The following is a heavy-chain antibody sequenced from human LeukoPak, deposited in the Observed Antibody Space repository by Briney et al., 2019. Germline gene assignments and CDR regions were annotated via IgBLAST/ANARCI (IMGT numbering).Heavy chain of an antibody. CDR1: GFTFSSYA. CDR3: AKDQTIFGVVQDQYFDY. Sequence: GGSLRLSCAASGFTFSSYAMSWVRQAPGKGLEWVSAISGSGGSTYYADSVKGRFTISRDNSKNTLYPQMNSLRAEDTAVYYCAKDQTIFGVVQDQYFDYWGQGTLVTVSS. D-gene: IGHD3-3*01. V-gene: IGHV3-23*01. J-gene: IGHJ4*02. CDR2: ISGSGGST.